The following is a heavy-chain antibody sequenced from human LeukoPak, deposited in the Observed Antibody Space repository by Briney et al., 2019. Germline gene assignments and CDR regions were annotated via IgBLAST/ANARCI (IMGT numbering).Heavy chain of an antibody. CDR3: ARDPRGQWLVPGDFDY. CDR2: ISSSSSYI. D-gene: IGHD6-19*01. Sequence: GGSLRLSCAASGFTFSSYSMNWVRQAPGKGLEWVSSISSSSSYIYYADSVKGRFTISGDNAKNSLYLQMNSLRAEDTAVYYCARDPRGQWLVPGDFDYWGQGTLVTVSS. J-gene: IGHJ4*02. V-gene: IGHV3-21*01. CDR1: GFTFSSYS.